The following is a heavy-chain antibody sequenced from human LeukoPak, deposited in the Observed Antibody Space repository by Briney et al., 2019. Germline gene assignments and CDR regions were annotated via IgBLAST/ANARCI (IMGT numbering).Heavy chain of an antibody. V-gene: IGHV4-59*01. CDR2: IYSTGST. Sequence: SETLSLTCTVSGGSISGYYWSWVRQPPEKGLESIGFIYSTGSTSYNPSLRSRVTISIDTSQNQFYLRLTSVTAADTAVYYCARVYYSSSYDYWYFDLWGRGTLVTVSS. CDR1: GGSISGYY. J-gene: IGHJ2*01. D-gene: IGHD6-13*01. CDR3: ARVYYSSSYDYWYFDL.